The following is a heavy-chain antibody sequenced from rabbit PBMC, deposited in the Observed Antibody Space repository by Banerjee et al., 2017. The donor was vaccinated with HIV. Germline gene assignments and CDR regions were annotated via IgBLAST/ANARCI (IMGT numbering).Heavy chain of an antibody. CDR3: AREISSYLDYFNL. D-gene: IGHD8-1*01. Sequence: QEQLVESGGGLVKPEGSLTLTCKASGFDFSSNAMCWVRQAPGKGLEWIACIYAGSSGSTWYASWAKGRFTISKTSSTTVTLQMTSLTAADTATYFCAREISSYLDYFNLWGPGTLVAVS. J-gene: IGHJ4*01. CDR1: GFDFSSNA. CDR2: IYAGSSGST. V-gene: IGHV1S45*01.